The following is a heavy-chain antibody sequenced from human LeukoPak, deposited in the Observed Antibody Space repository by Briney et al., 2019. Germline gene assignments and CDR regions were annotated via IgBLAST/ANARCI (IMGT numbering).Heavy chain of an antibody. J-gene: IGHJ4*02. Sequence: GASVKVSCKASGYTFTGYYMHWVRQAPGQGLEWMGWINPNSGGTNYAQKFQGWVTMTRDTSIGTAYMELSRLRSDDTAVYYCAREARIGLYCSSTSCSWVYFDYRGQGTLVTVSS. D-gene: IGHD2-2*01. CDR3: AREARIGLYCSSTSCSWVYFDY. CDR2: INPNSGGT. V-gene: IGHV1-2*04. CDR1: GYTFTGYY.